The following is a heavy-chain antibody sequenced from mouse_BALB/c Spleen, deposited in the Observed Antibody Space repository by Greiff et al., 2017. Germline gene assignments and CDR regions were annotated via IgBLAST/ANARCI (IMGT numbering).Heavy chain of an antibody. CDR3: ASLCYGSSYWYFDV. Sequence: EVQLQQSGPGLVKPSQSLSLTCTVTGYSITSDYAWNWIRQFPGNKLEWMGYISYSGSTSYNPSLKSRISITRDTSKNQFFLQLNSVTTEDTATYYCASLCYGSSYWYFDVWGAGTTVTVSS. CDR2: ISYSGST. D-gene: IGHD1-1*01. J-gene: IGHJ1*01. CDR1: GYSITSDYA. V-gene: IGHV3-2*02.